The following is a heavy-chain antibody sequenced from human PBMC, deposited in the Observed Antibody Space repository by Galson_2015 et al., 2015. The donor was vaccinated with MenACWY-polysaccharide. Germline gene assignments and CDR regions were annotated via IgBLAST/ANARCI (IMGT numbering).Heavy chain of an antibody. CDR2: IIPSRDPP. V-gene: IGHV1-69*08. Sequence: SVKVSCKASGGSFSTFSFNWVRQAPGQGLEWVGRIIPSRDPPSYAQKFQGRVTITADTSTGTANMELSSLRFEDTAIYYCASIPGDAPAQTVAVDIWGQGAAITVSS. D-gene: IGHD4-23*01. J-gene: IGHJ6*02. CDR1: GGSFSTFS. CDR3: ASIPGDAPAQTVAVDI.